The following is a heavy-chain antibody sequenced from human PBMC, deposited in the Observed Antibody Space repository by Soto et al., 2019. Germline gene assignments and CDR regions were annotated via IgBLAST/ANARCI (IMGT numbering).Heavy chain of an antibody. J-gene: IGHJ4*02. D-gene: IGHD6-13*01. CDR2: ISGSGGST. CDR1: GFTFSSYA. Sequence: GGSLRLSCAASGFTFSSYAMSWVRQAPGKGLEWVSAISGSGGSTYYADTVKGRFTISRDNSKNTLYLQMNSLRAGDTAVYYCAKGPTPGYSSSWYFPDYFDYWGQGTLVTVSS. V-gene: IGHV3-23*01. CDR3: AKGPTPGYSSSWYFPDYFDY.